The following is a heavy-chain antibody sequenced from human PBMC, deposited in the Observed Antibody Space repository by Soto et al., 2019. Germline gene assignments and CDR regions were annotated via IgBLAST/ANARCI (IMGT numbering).Heavy chain of an antibody. CDR3: ARVHANYDFWSGYQLWGYFDY. J-gene: IGHJ4*02. V-gene: IGHV4-34*01. D-gene: IGHD3-3*01. Sequence: SETLSLTCAVYGGSFSGYYWSWIRQPPGKGLEWIGEINHSGSTNYNPSLKSRVTISVDTSKNRFSLKLSSVTAADTAVYYCARVHANYDFWSGYQLWGYFDYWGQGTLVTVSS. CDR2: INHSGST. CDR1: GGSFSGYY.